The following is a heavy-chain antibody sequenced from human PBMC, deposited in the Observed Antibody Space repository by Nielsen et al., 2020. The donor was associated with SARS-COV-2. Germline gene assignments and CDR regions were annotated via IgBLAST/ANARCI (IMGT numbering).Heavy chain of an antibody. V-gene: IGHV4-59*08. J-gene: IGHJ5*02. CDR3: AGRGIVVVPAAKNWFDP. CDR2: IYYSGST. D-gene: IGHD2-2*01. Sequence: WIRQPPGKGLEWIGYIYYSGSTNYNPSLKSRVTISVDTSKNQFSLKLSSVTAADTAVYYCAGRGIVVVPAAKNWFDPWGQGTLVTVSS.